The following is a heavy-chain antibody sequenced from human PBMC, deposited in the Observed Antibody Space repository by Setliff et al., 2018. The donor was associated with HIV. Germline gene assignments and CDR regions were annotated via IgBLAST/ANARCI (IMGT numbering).Heavy chain of an antibody. CDR3: ARDVPWGDYYYYMDV. J-gene: IGHJ6*03. V-gene: IGHV4-4*07. D-gene: IGHD3-16*01. CDR1: GGSISSYY. CDR2: IYTSGST. Sequence: PSETLSLTCTVSGGSISSYYWSWIRQPAGKGLEWIGHIYTSGSTNYNPSLKSRVTMSVDTSKNQFPLKLSSVTAADTAVYYCARDVPWGDYYYYMDVWGKGTTVTVSS.